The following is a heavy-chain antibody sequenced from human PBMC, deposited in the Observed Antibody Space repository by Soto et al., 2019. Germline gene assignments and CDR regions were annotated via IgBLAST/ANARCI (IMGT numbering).Heavy chain of an antibody. CDR1: GGSFSGHS. J-gene: IGHJ5*01. D-gene: IGHD3-22*01. CDR2: INHSGRV. V-gene: IGHV4-34*01. Sequence: QVQLQQWGAGLLKPSETLSLTCAVYGGSFSGHSWTWIRQSPGKGLEWIGDINHSGRVNYSPSLKSRVTISLDTSNNQFSLTLSAVTAADPAMYYCSTRAYDTNGYYRFDPWGQGTLVTVSS. CDR3: STRAYDTNGYYRFDP.